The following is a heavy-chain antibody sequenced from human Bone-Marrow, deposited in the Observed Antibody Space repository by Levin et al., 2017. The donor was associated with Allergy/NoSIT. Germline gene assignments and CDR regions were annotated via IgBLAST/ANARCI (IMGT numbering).Heavy chain of an antibody. J-gene: IGHJ4*02. V-gene: IGHV3-30-3*01. D-gene: IGHD3-9*01. Sequence: AGGSLRLSCAASGFTFSSYAMHWVRQAPGKGLEWVAVISYDGSNKYYADSVKGRFTISRDNSKNTLYLQMNSLRAEDTAVYYCARAEPYYDILTGYMAFDYWGQGTLVTVSS. CDR2: ISYDGSNK. CDR3: ARAEPYYDILTGYMAFDY. CDR1: GFTFSSYA.